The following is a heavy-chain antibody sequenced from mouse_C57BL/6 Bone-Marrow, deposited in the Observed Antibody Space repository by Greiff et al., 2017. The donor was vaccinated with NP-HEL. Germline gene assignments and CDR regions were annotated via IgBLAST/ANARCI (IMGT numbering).Heavy chain of an antibody. J-gene: IGHJ1*03. CDR3: ARSGERNYDWYFDV. V-gene: IGHV1-82*01. CDR1: GYAFSSSW. D-gene: IGHD2-1*01. Sequence: QVQLQQSGPELVKPGASVKISCKASGYAFSSSWMNWVKQRPGKGLEWIGRIYPGDGDTNYNGKFKGKATLTADKSSSTAYMQLSSLTSEDSAVYFGARSGERNYDWYFDVWGTGTTVTVSS. CDR2: IYPGDGDT.